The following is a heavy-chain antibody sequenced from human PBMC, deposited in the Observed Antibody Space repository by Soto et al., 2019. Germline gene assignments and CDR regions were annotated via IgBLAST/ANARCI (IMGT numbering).Heavy chain of an antibody. CDR3: ASTSRATPGTGLDS. CDR1: GGSMRNYF. J-gene: IGHJ4*02. Sequence: SEPLSLTCTVSGGSMRNYFWTWIRQPPGKGLEWIGYIHYSGTTSFFPSYNPSLRSRVTISEDTSKNQFSLKLLSVTTADTAVYYCASTSRATPGTGLDSWGQGALVTVSS. V-gene: IGHV4-59*01. CDR2: IHYSGTT.